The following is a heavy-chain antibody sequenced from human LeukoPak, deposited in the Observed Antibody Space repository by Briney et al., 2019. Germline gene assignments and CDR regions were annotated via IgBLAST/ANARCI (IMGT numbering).Heavy chain of an antibody. CDR2: IYYSGST. CDR3: ARLGINYYGSGSYPDAFDI. D-gene: IGHD3-10*01. V-gene: IGHV4-59*08. J-gene: IGHJ3*02. Sequence: SETLSLTCTVSGGSISSYYWSWIRQPPGKGLEWIGYIYYSGSTNYNPSLKSRVTISVDTSKNQFSLKLSSVTAADTAVYYCARLGINYYGSGSYPDAFDIWGQGTMVTVSS. CDR1: GGSISSYY.